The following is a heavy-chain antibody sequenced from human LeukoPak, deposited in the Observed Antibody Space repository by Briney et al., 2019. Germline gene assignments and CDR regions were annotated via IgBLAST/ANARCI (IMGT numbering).Heavy chain of an antibody. Sequence: GGSLRPSCAVSGFTLSNYWMHWVRQAPGKGLVWVSRIKSDGSATTYADFVKGRFTVSRDNAKNTLYLQMSSLRAEDTAMYFCARVGGRGSIGGDCWGQGTLVTVSS. V-gene: IGHV3-74*03. J-gene: IGHJ4*02. CDR3: ARVGGRGSIGGDC. CDR1: GFTLSNYW. CDR2: IKSDGSAT. D-gene: IGHD3-10*01.